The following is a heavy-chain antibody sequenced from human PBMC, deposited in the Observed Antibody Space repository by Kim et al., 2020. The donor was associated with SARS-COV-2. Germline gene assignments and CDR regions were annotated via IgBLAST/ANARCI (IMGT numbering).Heavy chain of an antibody. V-gene: IGHV3-30*03. Sequence: GGSLRLSCAASGFTFSSYGMHWIRQAPGKGQEWVAVISYDGSNKYYADPVKGRFTISRDNSKNTLYMQMHSLRAEDTAAYYCARGNYYDSSGYYTTLDY. D-gene: IGHD3-22*01. CDR3: ARGNYYDSSGYYTTLDY. CDR2: ISYDGSNK. J-gene: IGHJ4*01. CDR1: GFTFSSYG.